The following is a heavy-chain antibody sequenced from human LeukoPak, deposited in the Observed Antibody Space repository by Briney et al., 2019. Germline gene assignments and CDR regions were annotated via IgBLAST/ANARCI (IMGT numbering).Heavy chain of an antibody. CDR1: GFTVSSSY. D-gene: IGHD6-19*01. V-gene: IGHV3-66*01. CDR3: ARASQWLAFDY. Sequence: GGSLRLSCAASGFTVSSSYISWVRQAPGKGLEWVSVIYNGGSTNYADSVKGRFTISRDNSKNTLYLQMNSLRAGDTAVYYCARASQWLAFDYWGQGTLVTVSS. J-gene: IGHJ4*02. CDR2: IYNGGST.